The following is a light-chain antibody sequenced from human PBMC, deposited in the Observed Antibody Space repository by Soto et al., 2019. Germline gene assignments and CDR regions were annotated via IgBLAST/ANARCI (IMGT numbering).Light chain of an antibody. V-gene: IGKV1-39*01. CDR3: QQSYSTHRT. CDR2: AAS. J-gene: IGKJ2*02. CDR1: QSISTY. Sequence: DIQMTQSPSSLSASVGDRVTITCRASQSISTYLNSDQQKVGKAHKLLIYAASSVQGGVSSRFNGTGSGTDFTLTIRSLQPEDFATYYCQQSYSTHRTIGQGTKLEIK.